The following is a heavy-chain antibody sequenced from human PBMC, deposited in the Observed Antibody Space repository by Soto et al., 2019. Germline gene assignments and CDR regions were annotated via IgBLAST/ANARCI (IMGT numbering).Heavy chain of an antibody. D-gene: IGHD3-3*01. Sequence: ASVKVSCKASGYTFTSYDINWVRQATGQGLEWMGWMNPNSGNTGYAQKFQGRVTMTRNTSISTAYMELSSLRSEDTAVYYCARGPRITIFGVAIMKYMRTPMDVWGQGTTVTVSS. CDR2: MNPNSGNT. CDR3: ARGPRITIFGVAIMKYMRTPMDV. CDR1: GYTFTSYD. V-gene: IGHV1-8*01. J-gene: IGHJ6*02.